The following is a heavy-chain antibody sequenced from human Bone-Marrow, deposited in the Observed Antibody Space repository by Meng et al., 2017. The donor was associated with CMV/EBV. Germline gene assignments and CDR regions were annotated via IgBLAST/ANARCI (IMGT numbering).Heavy chain of an antibody. CDR3: ARNSYDFWSGGPYYYGMDV. D-gene: IGHD3-3*01. CDR1: GGSVSSGSYY. J-gene: IGHJ6*02. V-gene: IGHV4-61*01. CDR2: IYYSGST. Sequence: GSLRLSCTVSGGSVSSGSYYWSWIRQPPGKGLEWIGYIYYSGSTNYNPSLKSRVTISVDTSKNQLSLKLSSVTAADTAVYYCARNSYDFWSGGPYYYGMDVWGQGTTVTVSS.